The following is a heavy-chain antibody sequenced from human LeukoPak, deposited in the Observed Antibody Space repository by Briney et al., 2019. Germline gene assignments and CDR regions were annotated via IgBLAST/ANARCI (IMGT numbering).Heavy chain of an antibody. D-gene: IGHD2-8*01. J-gene: IGHJ4*02. CDR1: GGSISSSDW. Sequence: SGTLSLTCAVSGGSISSSDWWSWVRQPPGRGLEWIGYIWRSDHTNYNPSLKSRVTMSVDTSKNQFSLKLSSVTAADTAVYYCARHVYCTNGICSDYWGQGTLVTVSS. CDR2: IWRSDHT. CDR3: ARHVYCTNGICSDY. V-gene: IGHV4-4*02.